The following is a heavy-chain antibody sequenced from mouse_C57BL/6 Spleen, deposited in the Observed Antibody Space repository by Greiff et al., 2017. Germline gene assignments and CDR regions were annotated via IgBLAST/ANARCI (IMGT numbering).Heavy chain of an antibody. CDR2: IDPSASYT. CDR3: ARRSTTMDY. Sequence: VQLQQPGAELVMPGASVKLSCKASGYTFTSYWMHWVKQRPGQGLEWIGEIDPSASYTNYNQKFKGKSTLTVDKSSSTACVQLSSLTSEDSAVYYCARRSTTMDYWGQGTSVTVSS. CDR1: GYTFTSYW. J-gene: IGHJ4*01. D-gene: IGHD1-1*01. V-gene: IGHV1-69*01.